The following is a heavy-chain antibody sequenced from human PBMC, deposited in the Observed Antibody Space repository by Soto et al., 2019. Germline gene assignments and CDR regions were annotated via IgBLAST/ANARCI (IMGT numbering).Heavy chain of an antibody. J-gene: IGHJ4*02. CDR2: IYSGGST. D-gene: IGHD5-18*01. V-gene: IGHV3-66*04. Sequence: EVQLVESGGGLVQPGGSLRLSCAASGVTVSSNYMSWVRQAPGKGLEWVSVIYSGGSTYYADSVKGRFTISRDNSKNTLYLQMNSLIAEDTAVYYCARHGYNYGRSYFAYWRQGTLVTVSS. CDR3: ARHGYNYGRSYFAY. CDR1: GVTVSSNY.